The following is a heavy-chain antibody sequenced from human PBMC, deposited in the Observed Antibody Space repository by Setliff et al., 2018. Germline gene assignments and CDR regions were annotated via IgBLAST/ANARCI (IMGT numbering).Heavy chain of an antibody. V-gene: IGHV4-39*01. J-gene: IGHJ4*02. Sequence: SETLSLTCTVSGTASTNISYYWGLIRQPTGKGLEWIGSIFYSGRTFYNPSLTSRVTISVDTSKHPFSLTLSSVTAADTAVYYCARLPNYVWGSPVDYWGQGTLVTV. D-gene: IGHD3-16*01. CDR1: GTASTNISYY. CDR3: ARLPNYVWGSPVDY. CDR2: IFYSGRT.